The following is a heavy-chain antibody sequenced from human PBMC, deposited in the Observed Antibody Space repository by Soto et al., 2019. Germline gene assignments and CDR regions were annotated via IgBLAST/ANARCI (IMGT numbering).Heavy chain of an antibody. CDR3: AVRKTGSYFDY. V-gene: IGHV3-23*01. Sequence: GGSLRLSCAASGFTFSSYAMSWVRQAPGKGLEWVSGIGASGAGTYYADFVKGRFIISRDNSKNTLHLQMNSLRAEDTAVYYCAVRKTGSYFDYWGQGTLVTVSS. D-gene: IGHD1-26*01. J-gene: IGHJ4*02. CDR2: IGASGAGT. CDR1: GFTFSSYA.